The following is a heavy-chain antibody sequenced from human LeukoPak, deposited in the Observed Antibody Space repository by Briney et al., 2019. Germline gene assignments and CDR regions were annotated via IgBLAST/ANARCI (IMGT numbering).Heavy chain of an antibody. CDR3: AKSRAGSGSYYRFDY. CDR1: GFTFSRHS. V-gene: IGHV3-21*01. J-gene: IGHJ4*02. CDR2: ISSSSGYI. Sequence: GGSLRLSCAASGFTFSRHSTSWVRQAPGKGLEWVSSISSSSGYIYYADSVKGRFTISRDNAKTSLYLQMNTLRAEDTAVYYCAKSRAGSGSYYRFDYWGQGILVTVSS. D-gene: IGHD3-10*01.